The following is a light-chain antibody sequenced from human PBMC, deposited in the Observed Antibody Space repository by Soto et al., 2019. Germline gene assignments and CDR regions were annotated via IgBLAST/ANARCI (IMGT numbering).Light chain of an antibody. CDR1: QSISTY. V-gene: IGKV1-39*01. J-gene: IGKJ2*01. CDR3: QQSYTIPYT. Sequence: DIQMTQSPSSLPASVGDRVTLTCRASQSISTYLNWYQQKPGKAPKLVIYAASSLQSGAPSRLSGSGSGTDFPLTISSLQPEDFATYYCQQSYTIPYTFGQGTKLEIK. CDR2: AAS.